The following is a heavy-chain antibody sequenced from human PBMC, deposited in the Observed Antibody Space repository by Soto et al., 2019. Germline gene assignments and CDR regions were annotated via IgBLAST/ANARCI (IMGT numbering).Heavy chain of an antibody. V-gene: IGHV5-51*01. J-gene: IGHJ5*02. Sequence: GESLKISCKGSGYSFTSYWIGWVRQMPGKGLEWMGIIYPGDSDTRYSPSFQGQVTISADKSISTAYLQWSSLKASDTAMYYCARLGIAAAGTYWFDPWGQGTLVTVSS. CDR3: ARLGIAAAGTYWFDP. CDR2: IYPGDSDT. CDR1: GYSFTSYW. D-gene: IGHD6-13*01.